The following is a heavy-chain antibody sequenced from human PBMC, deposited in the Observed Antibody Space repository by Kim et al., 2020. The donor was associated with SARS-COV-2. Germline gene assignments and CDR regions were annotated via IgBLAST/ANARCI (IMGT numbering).Heavy chain of an antibody. Sequence: SETLSLTCAVYGGSFSGYYWSWIRQPPGKGLEWIGEINHSGSTNYNPSLKSRVTISVDTSKNQFSLKLSSVTAADTAVYYCAREKRELERFFDYWGQGTLVTVSS. CDR3: AREKRELERFFDY. D-gene: IGHD1-1*01. CDR2: INHSGST. V-gene: IGHV4-34*01. CDR1: GGSFSGYY. J-gene: IGHJ4*02.